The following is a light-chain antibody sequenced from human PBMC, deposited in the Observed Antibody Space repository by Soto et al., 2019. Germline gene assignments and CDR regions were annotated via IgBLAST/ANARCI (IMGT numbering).Light chain of an antibody. V-gene: IGLV1-40*01. CDR2: GNS. CDR1: SSNIGAGYD. J-gene: IGLJ2*01. CDR3: QSYDSSLSGHAV. Sequence: QSVLTQPPSVSGAPGQRVTISCAGSSSNIGAGYDVHWYQQLPGTAPKVLIFGNSYRPSGVPDRFSGSKSGTSASLAIRGLQAEDEADYYCQSYDSSLSGHAVFGGGTKLTVL.